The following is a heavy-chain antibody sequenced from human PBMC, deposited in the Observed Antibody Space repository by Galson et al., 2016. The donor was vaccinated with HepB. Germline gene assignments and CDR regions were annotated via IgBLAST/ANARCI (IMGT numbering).Heavy chain of an antibody. CDR3: ATEVFFTGVASFFDN. CDR1: GDSVSSTSAA. D-gene: IGHD3-3*01. V-gene: IGHV6-1*01. CDR2: TYYKSRWYN. J-gene: IGHJ4*02. Sequence: CAISGDSVSSTSAAWNWIRQSPLRGLEWLGRTYYKSRWYNDYAVSMKSRIAISQDTSKNQFSLQLTSVTPEDTAVYFCATEVFFTGVASFFDNWGQGALVTVSS.